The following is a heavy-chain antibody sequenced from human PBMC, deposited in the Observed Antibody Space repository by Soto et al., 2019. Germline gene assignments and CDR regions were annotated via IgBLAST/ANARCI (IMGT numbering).Heavy chain of an antibody. CDR1: GGSISSYY. D-gene: IGHD6-25*01. V-gene: IGHV4-59*08. J-gene: IGHJ4*02. CDR3: ARLYGFSGFDY. CDR2: IYYSGST. Sequence: SETLSLTCAVSGGSISSYYWSWIRQPPGKGLEWIGYIYYSGSTNYNPSLKSRVTISVDTSKNQFSLKLSSVTAADTAVYYCARLYGFSGFDYWGQGTLVTVSS.